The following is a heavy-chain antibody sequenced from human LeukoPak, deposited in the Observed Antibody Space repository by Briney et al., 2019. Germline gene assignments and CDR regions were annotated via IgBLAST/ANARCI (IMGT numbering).Heavy chain of an antibody. J-gene: IGHJ5*02. V-gene: IGHV4-4*07. CDR2: IYTSGST. CDR1: GGSISSYY. CDR3: ARDATMVRDLVLANWFDP. Sequence: SETLSLTCPVSGGSISSYYWSWIRQPAGKGLEWIGRIYTSGSTNYNPSLKSRVTMSVDTSKNQFSLKLSSVTAADTAVYYCARDATMVRDLVLANWFDPWGQGTLVTVSS. D-gene: IGHD3-10*01.